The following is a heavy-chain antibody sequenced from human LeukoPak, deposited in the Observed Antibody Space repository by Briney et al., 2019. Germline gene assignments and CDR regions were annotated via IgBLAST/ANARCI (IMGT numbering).Heavy chain of an antibody. Sequence: GASVKVSCKASGYTFTSYDINWVRQATGQGLEWMGWMNPNSGNTGYAQKFQGRVTMTRNTSISTAYMELSSLRSEDAAVYYCARAPYQLLPFDYWGQGTLVTVSS. D-gene: IGHD2-2*01. CDR3: ARAPYQLLPFDY. J-gene: IGHJ4*02. CDR2: MNPNSGNT. V-gene: IGHV1-8*01. CDR1: GYTFTSYD.